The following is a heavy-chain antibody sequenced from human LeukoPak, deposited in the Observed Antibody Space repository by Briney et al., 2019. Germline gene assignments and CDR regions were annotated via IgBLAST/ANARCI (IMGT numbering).Heavy chain of an antibody. J-gene: IGHJ3*02. CDR3: ARGTYYYGSGNWAGAFDI. Sequence: SETLSLTCTVSGGSISTYYWSWIRQPPGKGLEWIGYIYDSGSTNYNPSLSSRVTISLDTSKKQVSLKLSSTTAADTAVYYCARGTYYYGSGNWAGAFDIWGQGTMVTVSS. D-gene: IGHD3-10*01. CDR2: IYDSGST. CDR1: GGSISTYY. V-gene: IGHV4-59*01.